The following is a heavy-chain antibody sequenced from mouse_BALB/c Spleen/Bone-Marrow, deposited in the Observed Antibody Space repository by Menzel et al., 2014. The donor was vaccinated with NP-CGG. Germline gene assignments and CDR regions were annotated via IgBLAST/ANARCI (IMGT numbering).Heavy chain of an antibody. D-gene: IGHD1-2*01. Sequence: EVQLVESGGGLVQPGGSRKLSCAASGFTFXSFGMHWVRQAPEKGLEWVAYISGGSSIIYYADTVKGRFTISRDNPKNTLFLQMTSLRSEDTAIYYCAGKDYFGYAAMDYWGQGTSVTVSS. J-gene: IGHJ4*01. CDR3: AGKDYFGYAAMDY. CDR1: GFTFXSFG. V-gene: IGHV5-17*02. CDR2: ISGGSSII.